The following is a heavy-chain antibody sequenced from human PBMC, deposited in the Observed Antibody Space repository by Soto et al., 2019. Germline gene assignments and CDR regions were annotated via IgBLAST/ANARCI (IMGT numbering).Heavy chain of an antibody. CDR1: GGRISNYC. J-gene: IGHJ4*02. Sequence: SETLPLPGTVFGGRISNYCWSCMRQTPGKGLEWIGYIHYTGSTNCDPSLKGRVTISVDTSKNQFSLNLRSVTAADTAIYYCARDLYEGTGWTFGYWGQGILVTVSS. D-gene: IGHD3-22*01. CDR2: IHYTGST. CDR3: ARDLYEGTGWTFGY. V-gene: IGHV4-59*01.